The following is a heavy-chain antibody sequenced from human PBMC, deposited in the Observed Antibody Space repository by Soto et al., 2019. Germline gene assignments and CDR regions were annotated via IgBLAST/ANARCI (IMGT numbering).Heavy chain of an antibody. CDR2: ISSSSSTI. Sequence: GGSLRLSCAASGFTFSSYSMNWVRQAPGKGLEWVSYISSSSSTIYYADSVKGRFTISRDNAKNSLYLQMNSLRDEDTAVYYCARERERGPYSGSYSGDAFDIWGQGTMVTVSS. CDR1: GFTFSSYS. J-gene: IGHJ3*02. CDR3: ARERERGPYSGSYSGDAFDI. V-gene: IGHV3-48*02. D-gene: IGHD1-26*01.